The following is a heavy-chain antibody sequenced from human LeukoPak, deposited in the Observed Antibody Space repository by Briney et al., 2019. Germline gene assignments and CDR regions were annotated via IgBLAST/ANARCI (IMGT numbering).Heavy chain of an antibody. V-gene: IGHV3-23*01. J-gene: IGHJ4*02. Sequence: GGSLRLSCAASGFTFSSYAMSSVRQAPRKGLEWVSAISGSGGSTYYADSVKGRFTISRDNSKNTLYLQMNSLRAEDTAVYYCARTRIAAAHGGYWGQGTLVTVSS. CDR3: ARTRIAAAHGGY. CDR1: GFTFSSYA. CDR2: ISGSGGST. D-gene: IGHD6-13*01.